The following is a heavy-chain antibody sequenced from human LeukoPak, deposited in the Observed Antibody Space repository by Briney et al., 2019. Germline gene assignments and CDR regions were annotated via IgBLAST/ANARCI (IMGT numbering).Heavy chain of an antibody. Sequence: SETLSLTCAVYGGSFSGYYWSWIRQPPGKGLEWIGEINHSGSTNYNPSLKSRVTISVDTSKNQFSLKLSSVTAADTAVYYCARPPYSSSWYYGLYYFDYWGQGTLVTVSS. CDR3: ARPPYSSSWYYGLYYFDY. V-gene: IGHV4-34*01. CDR1: GGSFSGYY. D-gene: IGHD6-13*01. CDR2: INHSGST. J-gene: IGHJ4*02.